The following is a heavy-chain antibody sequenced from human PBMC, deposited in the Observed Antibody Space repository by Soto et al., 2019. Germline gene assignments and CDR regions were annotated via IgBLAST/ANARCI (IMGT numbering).Heavy chain of an antibody. Sequence: ASVKVSCKVSGYTLTELSMHWVRQAPGKGLEWMGGFDPEDGETIYAQKFQGRVTMTEDTSTDTAYMELSSLRSEDTAVYYCATVGRRSYAFDIRGQATIVSVSS. V-gene: IGHV1-24*01. CDR2: FDPEDGET. J-gene: IGHJ3*02. CDR3: ATVGRRSYAFDI. CDR1: GYTLTELS. D-gene: IGHD3-16*01.